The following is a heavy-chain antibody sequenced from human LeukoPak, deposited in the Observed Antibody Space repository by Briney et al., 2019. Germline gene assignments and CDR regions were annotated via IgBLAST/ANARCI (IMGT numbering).Heavy chain of an antibody. V-gene: IGHV3-21*01. CDR1: DFSFITYA. CDR3: WGSSS. CDR2: ISSSSSYI. J-gene: IGHJ4*02. D-gene: IGHD3-16*01. Sequence: GGSLRLSCAASDFSFITYAMSWVRQAPGKGLEWVSSISSSSSYIYYADSVKGRFTISRDNAKNSLYLQMNSLRAEDTAVYYCWGSSSWGQGTLVTVSS.